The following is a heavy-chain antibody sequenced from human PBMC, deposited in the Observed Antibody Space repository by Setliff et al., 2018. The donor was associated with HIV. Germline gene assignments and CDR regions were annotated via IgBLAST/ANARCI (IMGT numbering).Heavy chain of an antibody. J-gene: IGHJ4*02. D-gene: IGHD2-15*01. Sequence: ASVKVSCKASGYTFTGYYMHWVRQAPGQGLEWMGRINPNSGDTNYAQKFQGRVTLTIDTSISTAYMELSRLRSDDTAVYYCARRDPAALSPLDCWGQGTLVTVSS. CDR3: ARRDPAALSPLDC. CDR2: INPNSGDT. CDR1: GYTFTGYY. V-gene: IGHV1-2*06.